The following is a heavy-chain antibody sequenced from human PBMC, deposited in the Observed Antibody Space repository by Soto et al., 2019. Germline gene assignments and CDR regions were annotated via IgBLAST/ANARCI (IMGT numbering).Heavy chain of an antibody. CDR3: ARDSWGYSSPRYDY. V-gene: IGHV1-69*13. Sequence: EASVKVSCKASGGTFSSYAISWVRQAPGQGLEWMGGIIPIFGTANYAQKFQGRVTITADESTSTAYMELSSLRSEDTAVYYCARDSWGYSSPRYDYWGQGTLVTVSS. CDR2: IIPIFGTA. D-gene: IGHD6-13*01. CDR1: GGTFSSYA. J-gene: IGHJ4*02.